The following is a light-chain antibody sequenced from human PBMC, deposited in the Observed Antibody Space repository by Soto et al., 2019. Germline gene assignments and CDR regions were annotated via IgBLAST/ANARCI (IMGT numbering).Light chain of an antibody. CDR3: QKYNSASWT. V-gene: IGKV1-27*01. CDR2: AAS. J-gene: IGKJ1*01. Sequence: IRMTQSPSSFSASTGDRVTITCRASQGIGNYLAWYQQKPGKVPKLLIYAASTLQSGVPSRFSGSGSGTDFTLTISSLQPEDVATYYCQKYNSASWTFGQGTKVDIK. CDR1: QGIGNY.